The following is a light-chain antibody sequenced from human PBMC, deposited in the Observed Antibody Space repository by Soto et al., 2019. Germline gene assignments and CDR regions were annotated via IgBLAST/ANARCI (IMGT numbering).Light chain of an antibody. CDR3: QQYGSSPTWT. Sequence: EIVLTQSPGTLSLSPGERATLSCRASQSVSSSSLAWYQQKPGQAPRLLIYGASSRATRIPDRFSGSGSGTDFALPISRLEPGDFAVYYCQQYGSSPTWTFGQGTKVEIK. J-gene: IGKJ1*01. CDR2: GAS. V-gene: IGKV3-20*01. CDR1: QSVSSSS.